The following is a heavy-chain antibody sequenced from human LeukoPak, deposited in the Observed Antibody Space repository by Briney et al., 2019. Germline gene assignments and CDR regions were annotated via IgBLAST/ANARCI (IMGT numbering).Heavy chain of an antibody. D-gene: IGHD1-26*01. J-gene: IGHJ6*02. CDR3: ARYRTRYSGSYEDGMDV. Sequence: PSETLSLTCAVYGGSFSGYYWSWVRQAPGKGLEWVSVIYSGGSTYYADSVKGRFTISRDNSKNTLYLQMNSLRAEDTAVYYCARYRTRYSGSYEDGMDVWGQGTTVTVSS. CDR2: IYSGGST. CDR1: GGSFSGYY. V-gene: IGHV3-53*01.